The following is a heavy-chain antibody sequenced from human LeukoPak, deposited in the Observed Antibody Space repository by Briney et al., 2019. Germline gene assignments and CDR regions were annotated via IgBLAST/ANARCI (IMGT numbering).Heavy chain of an antibody. Sequence: SETLSLTCTVSGGFVSSPTYYWSWVRQPPGKGLEWIGYIYYSGSANYNPSLKSRVTISVDTSKNMFSLNLRSVTAADTAMYYCARGGVYSSGWYYYYYGMDVWGQGTTVTVSS. CDR2: IYYSGSA. V-gene: IGHV4-61*01. CDR1: GGFVSSPTYY. CDR3: ARGGVYSSGWYYYYYGMDV. J-gene: IGHJ6*02. D-gene: IGHD6-19*01.